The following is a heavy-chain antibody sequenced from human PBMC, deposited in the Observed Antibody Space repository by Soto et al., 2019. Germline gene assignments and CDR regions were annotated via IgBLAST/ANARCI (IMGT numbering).Heavy chain of an antibody. CDR3: ARPIRGYQPLDV. Sequence: ASVNVSCKASGYTFTSYDINWVRQATGQGLEWMGWMNPNSGNTGYAQKFQGRVTMTRNTSISTAYMELSSLRSEDTAVYYCARPIRGYQPLDVWGKGTTVTVSS. CDR2: MNPNSGNT. CDR1: GYTFTSYD. D-gene: IGHD2-2*01. V-gene: IGHV1-8*01. J-gene: IGHJ6*04.